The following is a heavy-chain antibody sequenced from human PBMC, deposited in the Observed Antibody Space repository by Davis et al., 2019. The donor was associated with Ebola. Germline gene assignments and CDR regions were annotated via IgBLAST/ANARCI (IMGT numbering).Heavy chain of an antibody. Sequence: PGGSLRLSCAASGFTFSNYAMNWVRQAPGKGLEWVSTIRGSGSNTYYADSVKGRFTISRDNSKNTVSLQMNSLRAEDTAVYYCAKVGIVGAAYFWYFDLWGRGTLVTVSS. J-gene: IGHJ2*01. CDR2: IRGSGSNT. D-gene: IGHD1-26*01. CDR3: AKVGIVGAAYFWYFDL. CDR1: GFTFSNYA. V-gene: IGHV3-23*01.